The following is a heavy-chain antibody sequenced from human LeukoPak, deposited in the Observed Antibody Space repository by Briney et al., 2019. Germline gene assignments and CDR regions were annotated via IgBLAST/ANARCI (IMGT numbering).Heavy chain of an antibody. CDR1: RFTFDEYA. CDR3: AKTTYYYDSSGLFL. Sequence: PGGTLRLSCAASRFTFDEYAIHWVRQAPGTDVKWVSLISGGGGSTYYADSVKGRFTISRDNSKNSLYLQMNSLRTEDTALYYCAKTTYYYDSSGLFLWGKGTLVTVSS. D-gene: IGHD3-22*01. J-gene: IGHJ4*02. CDR2: ISGGGGST. V-gene: IGHV3-43*02.